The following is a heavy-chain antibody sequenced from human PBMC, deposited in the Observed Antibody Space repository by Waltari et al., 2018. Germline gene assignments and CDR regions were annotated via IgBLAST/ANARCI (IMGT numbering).Heavy chain of an antibody. V-gene: IGHV1-3*01. J-gene: IGHJ3*02. Sequence: QVQLVQSGAEVKKPGASVKVSCKASGYTFTSYAMHWVRQAPGQRLEWMGCINAGNGNTKYSQKFQGRVTITRDTSASTAYMELSSLRSEDTAVYYCAREGSHPRYAFDIWGQGTMVTVSS. D-gene: IGHD3-16*02. CDR3: AREGSHPRYAFDI. CDR2: INAGNGNT. CDR1: GYTFTSYA.